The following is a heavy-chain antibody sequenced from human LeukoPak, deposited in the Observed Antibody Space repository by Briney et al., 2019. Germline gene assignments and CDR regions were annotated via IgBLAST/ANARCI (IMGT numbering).Heavy chain of an antibody. J-gene: IGHJ6*03. Sequence: GGSLRLSCAASGFTLRNYWMHWVRQTPGKGLLWVSRINGDGTRATYAGSVKGRFTISRDNAKNTLYLQMNSLRAEDTAVYYCARVAYCGGDCYSLDYYYMDVWGKGTTVTVSS. CDR1: GFTLRNYW. D-gene: IGHD2-21*02. CDR2: INGDGTRA. V-gene: IGHV3-74*01. CDR3: ARVAYCGGDCYSLDYYYMDV.